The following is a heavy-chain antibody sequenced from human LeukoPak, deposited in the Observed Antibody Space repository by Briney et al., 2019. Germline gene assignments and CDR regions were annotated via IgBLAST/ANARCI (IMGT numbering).Heavy chain of an antibody. J-gene: IGHJ3*02. CDR1: GFTFSSYA. CDR2: ISGSGSST. D-gene: IGHD3-10*01. V-gene: IGHV3-23*01. Sequence: GGSLRLSCAASGFTFSSYAMSWVRQAPGKGLEWVSAISGSGSSTYYADSVKGRFTISRDNSKNTLYLQMNSLRAEDTAVYYCAKATGYYYGSGSPLGAFDIWGQGTMVTVSS. CDR3: AKATGYYYGSGSPLGAFDI.